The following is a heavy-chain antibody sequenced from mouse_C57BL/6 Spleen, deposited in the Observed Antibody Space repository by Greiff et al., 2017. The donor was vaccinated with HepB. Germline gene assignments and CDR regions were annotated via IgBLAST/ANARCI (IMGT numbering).Heavy chain of an antibody. Sequence: VQLQQSGAELARPGASVKLSCKASGYTFTSYGISWVKQRTGQGLEWIGEIYPRSGNTYYNEKFKGKATLTADKSSSTAYMELRSLTSEDSAVYFCARGGTTVKGPDYYAMDYWGQGTSVTVSS. J-gene: IGHJ4*01. CDR2: IYPRSGNT. V-gene: IGHV1-81*01. CDR1: GYTFTSYG. D-gene: IGHD1-1*01. CDR3: ARGGTTVKGPDYYAMDY.